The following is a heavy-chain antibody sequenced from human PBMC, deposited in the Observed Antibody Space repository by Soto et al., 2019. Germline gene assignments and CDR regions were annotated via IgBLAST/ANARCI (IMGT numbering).Heavy chain of an antibody. J-gene: IGHJ4*02. CDR2: ISFDGSNK. V-gene: IGHV3-30*03. D-gene: IGHD2-15*01. CDR3: ARDLSYCSGGSCYQHDGSDN. Sequence: QVQLVESGGGGVQPGGSLRLSCAASGFTFSSYAMHWVRQAPGKGLEWVAIISFDGSNKFYADSVKGRFTISRDNSKNTLYLEMSRRRAEDTAVYFWARDLSYCSGGSCYQHDGSDNWGQGTLVNVSS. CDR1: GFTFSSYA.